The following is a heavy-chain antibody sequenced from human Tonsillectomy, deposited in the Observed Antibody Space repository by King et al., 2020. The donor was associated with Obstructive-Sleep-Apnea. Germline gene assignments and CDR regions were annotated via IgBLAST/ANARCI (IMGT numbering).Heavy chain of an antibody. CDR3: ARLRVAFGDFPL. Sequence: VQLVESGGGVVQPGRSLRLSCVASGITFSSYALHWVRQAPGGGLEWVAGISKDGVNKEYTDSVKGRFTISRDNSKNTLYLQMNSLRPEDTAMYYCARLRVAFGDFPLWGRGTLLTVSS. D-gene: IGHD2-15*01. CDR2: ISKDGVNK. J-gene: IGHJ2*01. V-gene: IGHV3-30*04. CDR1: GITFSSYA.